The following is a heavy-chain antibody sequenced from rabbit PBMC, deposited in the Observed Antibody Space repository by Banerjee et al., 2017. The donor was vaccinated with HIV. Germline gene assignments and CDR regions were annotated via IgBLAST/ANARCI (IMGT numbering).Heavy chain of an antibody. D-gene: IGHD6-1*01. V-gene: IGHV1S40*01. CDR2: IYAGSSGST. CDR1: GFSFSRSYY. Sequence: QSLEESGGDLVKPGASLTLTCTASGFSFSRSYYMCWVRQAPGKGLEWIACIYAGSSGSTYYASWAKGRFTISKTSSTTVTLQMTSLTAADTATYFCARDLNYDGYVGWDLWGQGTLVTVS. CDR3: ARDLNYDGYVGWDL. J-gene: IGHJ6*01.